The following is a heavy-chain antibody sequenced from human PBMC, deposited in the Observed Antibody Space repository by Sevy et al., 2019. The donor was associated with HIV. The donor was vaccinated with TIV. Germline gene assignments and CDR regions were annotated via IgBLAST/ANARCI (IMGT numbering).Heavy chain of an antibody. CDR1: GFTFNSYP. V-gene: IGHV3-23*01. Sequence: GGSLRLSCAVSGFTFNSYPMTWVRQAPGKGLEWVSGITGSGDSTYYADSVKGRITISRDNLKNTLYLQMNSLRVEDTAVYYCATVPRYSGPYWYFDLWGRGTLVTVSS. CDR3: ATVPRYSGPYWYFDL. D-gene: IGHD1-26*01. J-gene: IGHJ2*01. CDR2: ITGSGDST.